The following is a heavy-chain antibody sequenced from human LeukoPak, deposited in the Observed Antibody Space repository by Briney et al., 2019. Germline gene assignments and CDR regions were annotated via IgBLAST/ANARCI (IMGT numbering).Heavy chain of an antibody. Sequence: GGSLRLSCAASGFTFSSYAMSWVRQAPGKGLEWVSAISGSGGNTYYADSVKGRFTISRDNSKNTLYLQMNSLRAEDTAVYYCAKYSSGWYSAIDYWGQGTLVTVSS. CDR1: GFTFSSYA. V-gene: IGHV3-23*01. CDR3: AKYSSGWYSAIDY. J-gene: IGHJ4*02. CDR2: ISGSGGNT. D-gene: IGHD6-19*01.